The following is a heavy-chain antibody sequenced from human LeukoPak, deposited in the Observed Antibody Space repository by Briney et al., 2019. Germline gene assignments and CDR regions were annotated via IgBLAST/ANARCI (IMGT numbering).Heavy chain of an antibody. CDR1: GFTFTSAW. J-gene: IGHJ4*02. D-gene: IGHD3-3*01. CDR3: ITGDYDFWSGFYSPNHYFDY. V-gene: IGHV3-15*01. Sequence: GGSLRLSCAASGFTFTSAWMSWVRQAPGKGLEWVGRIKGKTAAGAPDYVASVKGRFTISRDESKNTLFLQMNSLKTEDTAVYYCITGDYDFWSGFYSPNHYFDYWGQGTLVTVSS. CDR2: IKGKTAAGAP.